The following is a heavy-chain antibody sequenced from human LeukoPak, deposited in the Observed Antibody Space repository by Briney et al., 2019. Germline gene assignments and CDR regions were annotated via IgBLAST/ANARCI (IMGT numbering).Heavy chain of an antibody. CDR2: IYPGDSDT. Sequence: GESLKISCKGSGYSFTSYWIGWVRQMPGKGPEWMGIIYPGDSDTRYSPSFQGQVTISADKSISTAYLQWSSLKASDTAMYYCARHASINYYYYGMDVWGQGXTVTVSS. D-gene: IGHD6-6*01. J-gene: IGHJ6*02. CDR3: ARHASINYYYYGMDV. V-gene: IGHV5-51*01. CDR1: GYSFTSYW.